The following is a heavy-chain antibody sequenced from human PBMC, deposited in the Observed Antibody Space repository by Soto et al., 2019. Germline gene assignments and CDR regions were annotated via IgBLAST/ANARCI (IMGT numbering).Heavy chain of an antibody. Sequence: ASVKVSCKASGYTFTGHDLHWVRQAPGQGLEWMGWIKGNGGATKYARKFQGRVTMTRDTSTTTAYLELNSLRSDDTAVYYCARKGDSSGWYFDYWGQGTLVTVSS. CDR2: IKGNGGAT. D-gene: IGHD6-19*01. V-gene: IGHV1-2*02. J-gene: IGHJ4*02. CDR1: GYTFTGHD. CDR3: ARKGDSSGWYFDY.